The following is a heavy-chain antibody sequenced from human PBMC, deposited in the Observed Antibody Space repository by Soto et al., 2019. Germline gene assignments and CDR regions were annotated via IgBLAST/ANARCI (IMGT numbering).Heavy chain of an antibody. D-gene: IGHD6-13*01. CDR2: INHSGST. J-gene: IGHJ6*02. CDR3: ASSSSWPRYYYYYYGMDV. Sequence: QVQLQQWGAGLLKPSETLSLTCAVYGGSFSGYYWSWIRQPPGKGLEWIGEINHSGSTNYNPSLKSRVTISVDTSKYQFSLKLSSVTAADTAVYYCASSSSWPRYYYYYYGMDVWGQGTTVTVSS. V-gene: IGHV4-34*01. CDR1: GGSFSGYY.